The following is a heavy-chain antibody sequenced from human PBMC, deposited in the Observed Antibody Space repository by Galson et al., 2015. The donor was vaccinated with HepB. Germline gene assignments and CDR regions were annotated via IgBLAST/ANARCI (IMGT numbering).Heavy chain of an antibody. CDR3: ASGKLLLGDYYGMDV. CDR1: GYTFTRYG. J-gene: IGHJ6*02. D-gene: IGHD2-15*01. CDR2: ISGYNGNT. V-gene: IGHV1-18*04. Sequence: SVKVSCKAPGYTFTRYGFSWVRQAPGQGLEWMGWISGYNGNTKYAQKLQDRVTMVTETSTSTAYMELRSLRSDDTAVYYCASGKLLLGDYYGMDVWGQGTTVTVSS.